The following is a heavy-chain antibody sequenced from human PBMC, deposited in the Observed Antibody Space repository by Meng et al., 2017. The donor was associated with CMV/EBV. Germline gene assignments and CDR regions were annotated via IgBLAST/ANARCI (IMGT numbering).Heavy chain of an antibody. V-gene: IGHV3-74*01. Sequence: VELVVAGVGLVVHGGSLRLSCLDSGFAFGNYWRHWVCQVPGGGQVWVSRIDTDGTIASYAYSVRGRFIISRDTAKNTLYLQMSHLRADDSAVYYCIRDLVGIRHEWGQGTLVTVSS. CDR1: GFAFGNYW. CDR3: IRDLVGIRHE. CDR2: IDTDGTIA. J-gene: IGHJ4*02. D-gene: IGHD3-9*01.